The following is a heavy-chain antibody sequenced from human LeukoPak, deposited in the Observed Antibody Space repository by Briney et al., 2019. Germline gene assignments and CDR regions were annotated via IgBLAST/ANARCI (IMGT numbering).Heavy chain of an antibody. J-gene: IGHJ5*02. CDR3: ARGVPYYYDSSGYLWFDP. Sequence: PSETLSLTCTLSGGSISSYYWSWIRQPPGKGLEWIGYIYYSGSTNYNPSLKSRVTISVDTSKNQFSLKLSSVTAADTAVYYCARGVPYYYDSSGYLWFDPWGQGTLVTVSS. CDR2: IYYSGST. V-gene: IGHV4-59*01. D-gene: IGHD3-22*01. CDR1: GGSISSYY.